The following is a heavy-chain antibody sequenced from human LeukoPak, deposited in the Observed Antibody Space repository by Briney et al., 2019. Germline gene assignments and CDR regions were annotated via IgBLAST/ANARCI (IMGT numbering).Heavy chain of an antibody. V-gene: IGHV1-2*02. CDR3: ARAIHYDSTGNDAFDI. CDR1: GYTFTGYY. J-gene: IGHJ3*02. CDR2: INPNSGGT. D-gene: IGHD3-22*01. Sequence: ASVKVSCKASGYTFTGYYMHWVRQAPGQGLEWMGWINPNSGGTNYAQKFQGRVTMTRDTSIRTAYMELNRLTSDDTAVYYCARAIHYDSTGNDAFDIWGQGTMVTVSS.